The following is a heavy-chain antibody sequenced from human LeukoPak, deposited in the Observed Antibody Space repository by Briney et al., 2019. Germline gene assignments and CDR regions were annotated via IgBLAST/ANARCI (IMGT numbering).Heavy chain of an antibody. Sequence: GGSLKLSCAASGFTFSSYAMHWGRQAPGKGLEYVSTISSNGGSTYYANSVKDRFTISRDNSKNTLYLQMGSLRAGDMAVYYCARVDSNGYYFFDYWGQGTLVTVSS. D-gene: IGHD5-18*01. CDR1: GFTFSSYA. CDR3: ARVDSNGYYFFDY. J-gene: IGHJ4*02. V-gene: IGHV3-64*01. CDR2: ISSNGGST.